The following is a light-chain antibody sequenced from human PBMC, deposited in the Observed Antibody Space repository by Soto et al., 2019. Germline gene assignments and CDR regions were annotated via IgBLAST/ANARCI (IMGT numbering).Light chain of an antibody. Sequence: EIVLTQSPATLSLSPGETATLSCRASHSVSTYLAWYQQKPGQAPRPLIYDASSRATGVPAKFSGSGSGTDFTLTISSLEPEDFAVYFCQQRSNWPLTFGGGTKVEIK. V-gene: IGKV3-11*01. J-gene: IGKJ4*01. CDR1: HSVSTY. CDR2: DAS. CDR3: QQRSNWPLT.